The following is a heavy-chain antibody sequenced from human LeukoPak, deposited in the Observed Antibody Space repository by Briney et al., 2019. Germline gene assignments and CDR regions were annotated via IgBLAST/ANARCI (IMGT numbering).Heavy chain of an antibody. CDR2: TRSKAYGGTT. Sequence: GGSLRLSCTASGFTFGDYAMSWVRQAPGKGLEWVGFTRSKAYGGTTEYAASVKGRFTISRDDSKSIAYLQMNSLKTEDTAVYYCTRDRWKPRTSWVWYFDLWGRGTLVTVSS. CDR1: GFTFGDYA. V-gene: IGHV3-49*04. D-gene: IGHD2-15*01. J-gene: IGHJ2*01. CDR3: TRDRWKPRTSWVWYFDL.